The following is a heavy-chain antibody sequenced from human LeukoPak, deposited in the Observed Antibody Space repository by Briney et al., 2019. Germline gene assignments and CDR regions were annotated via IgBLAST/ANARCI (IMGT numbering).Heavy chain of an antibody. D-gene: IGHD3-10*01. CDR2: INQDGSEK. J-gene: IGHJ4*02. Sequence: GGSLRLSCAASGFTFGTYWMNWVRRAPGKGLEWMANINQDGSEKYYVDSVKGRFTISRDNAKNSLYLQMNSLRAEDTAVFYCARAGSLWFGESKLDYWGQGTLVTVSS. CDR1: GFTFGTYW. V-gene: IGHV3-7*01. CDR3: ARAGSLWFGESKLDY.